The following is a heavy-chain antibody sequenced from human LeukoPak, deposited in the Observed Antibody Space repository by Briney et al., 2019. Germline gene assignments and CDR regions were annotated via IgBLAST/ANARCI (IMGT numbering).Heavy chain of an antibody. CDR1: GGSFSGYY. CDR2: INHSGST. Sequence: SETLSLTCAVYGGSFSGYYWSWIRQPPGKGLEWIGEINHSGSTSYNPSLKSRVTISVDTSKNQFSLKLSSVTAADTAVYYCASSGYYYGKGDYWGQGTLVTVSS. J-gene: IGHJ4*02. CDR3: ASSGYYYGKGDY. D-gene: IGHD3-22*01. V-gene: IGHV4-34*01.